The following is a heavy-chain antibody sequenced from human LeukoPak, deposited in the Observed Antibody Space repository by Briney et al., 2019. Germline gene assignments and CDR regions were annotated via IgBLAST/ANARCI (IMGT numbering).Heavy chain of an antibody. CDR3: ARVREGYYYYMDV. D-gene: IGHD1-26*01. Sequence: SETLSLTCTVSGGSISSYYWSWIRQPPGKGLEWIGYIYYSGSTNYNPSLRSRVTISVDTSKNQFSLKLSPVTAADTAVYYCARVREGYYYYMDVWGKGTTVTVSS. CDR2: IYYSGST. J-gene: IGHJ6*03. V-gene: IGHV4-59*01. CDR1: GGSISSYY.